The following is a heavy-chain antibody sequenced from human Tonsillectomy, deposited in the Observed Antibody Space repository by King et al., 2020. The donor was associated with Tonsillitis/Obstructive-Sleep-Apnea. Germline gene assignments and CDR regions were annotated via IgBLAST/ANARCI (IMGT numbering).Heavy chain of an antibody. CDR2: ISTSSSYI. Sequence: VQLVDSGGGLVKPGGSLRLSCAASGFTFSTYSMSWVRQAPGKGLEWVSSISTSSSYIYYGDSVKGRFTISRDNAKNSLYLQMNSLRAEDTAVYYCARDSDDAVDSWGQGTMVAVSS. V-gene: IGHV3-21*01. CDR1: GFTFSTYS. CDR3: ARDSDDAVDS. J-gene: IGHJ3*02.